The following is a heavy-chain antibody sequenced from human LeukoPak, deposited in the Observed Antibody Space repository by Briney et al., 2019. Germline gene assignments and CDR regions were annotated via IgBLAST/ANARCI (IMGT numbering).Heavy chain of an antibody. V-gene: IGHV1-8*03. CDR2: MNPNSGNT. D-gene: IGHD1-26*01. J-gene: IGHJ4*02. Sequence: ASVKVSCKASGYTFTSYDTNWVRQATGQGLEWMGWMNPNSGNTGYAQKFQGRVTITRNTSISTAYMELSSLRSEDTAVYYCARGLFPSGELPGGVDYWGQGTLVTVSS. CDR3: ARGLFPSGELPGGVDY. CDR1: GYTFTSYD.